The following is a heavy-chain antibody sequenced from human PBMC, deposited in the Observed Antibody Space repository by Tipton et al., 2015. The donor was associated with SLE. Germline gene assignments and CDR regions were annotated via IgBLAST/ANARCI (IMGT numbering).Heavy chain of an antibody. CDR2: IYYSGST. CDR1: GGPFSSHY. CDR3: ARDWGGEALDF. D-gene: IGHD2-21*01. Sequence: PGLVKPSETLSITCTVSGGPFSSHYWSWIRQPPGKGLEWIGYIYYSGSTIYNPALKSRVTISVDASKNQFSLNLTSVTAADTAVYYCARDWGGEALDFWGQGTLVTVSS. J-gene: IGHJ4*02. V-gene: IGHV4-59*11.